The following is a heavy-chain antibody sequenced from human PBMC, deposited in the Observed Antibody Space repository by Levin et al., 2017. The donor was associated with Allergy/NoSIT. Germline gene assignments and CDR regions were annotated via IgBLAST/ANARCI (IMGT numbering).Heavy chain of an antibody. V-gene: IGHV3-73*01. D-gene: IGHD2-21*01. CDR2: IRSKAENYAT. CDR1: AFTFSDSN. CDR3: VQHCVTVRCPVRDDY. J-gene: IGHJ4*02. Sequence: GGSLRLSCAASAFTFSDSNVHWVRQASGKGLEWVGRIRSKAENYATTYDASVKGRFIISRDDSKNTAYLQMNSLKTDDTAVYYCVQHCVTVRCPVRDDYWGQGTLVTVSS.